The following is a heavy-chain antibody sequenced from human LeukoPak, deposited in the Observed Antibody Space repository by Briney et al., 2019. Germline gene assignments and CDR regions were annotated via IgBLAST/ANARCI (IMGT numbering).Heavy chain of an antibody. J-gene: IGHJ4*02. CDR3: ARDKQVGATLLDC. CDR1: GFTFSTYW. Sequence: GGSLRLSCAASGFTFSTYWMSWVRQAPGKGLELVATINQDGSEKYYVDSVKGRFTISRDNAKHSLYLQMDSLRAEDTAMFYCARDKQVGATLLDCWGQGTLVTVSS. D-gene: IGHD1-26*01. CDR2: INQDGSEK. V-gene: IGHV3-7*01.